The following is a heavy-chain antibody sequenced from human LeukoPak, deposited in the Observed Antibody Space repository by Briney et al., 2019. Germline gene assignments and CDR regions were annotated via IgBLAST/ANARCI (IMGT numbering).Heavy chain of an antibody. D-gene: IGHD3-22*01. V-gene: IGHV4-39*07. CDR2: IYFSGGT. CDR3: ARDAYDSSGYSFDY. J-gene: IGHJ4*02. Sequence: SETLSLTCTVSGDSISSSNCYWGWIRQPPGKGLEWIGSIYFSGGTYYNASLKSRVTISVDKSKNQISLKLSSVTAADTAVYYCARDAYDSSGYSFDYWGQGTLVTVSS. CDR1: GDSISSSNCY.